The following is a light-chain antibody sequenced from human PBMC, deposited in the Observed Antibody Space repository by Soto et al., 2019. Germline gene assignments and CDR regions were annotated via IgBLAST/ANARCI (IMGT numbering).Light chain of an antibody. CDR2: TND. CDR1: FSNIGSNY. CDR3: AGWDDSLRGWV. Sequence: QSVLTQPPSASGTPGQRVTISCSGRFSNIGSNYVYWYQQLPGTAPNLLIFTNDQRTSGVPGRFSGSKSGTSASLAISGLRSEDEADYYCAGWDDSLRGWVFGGGTKLTVL. J-gene: IGLJ3*02. V-gene: IGLV1-47*02.